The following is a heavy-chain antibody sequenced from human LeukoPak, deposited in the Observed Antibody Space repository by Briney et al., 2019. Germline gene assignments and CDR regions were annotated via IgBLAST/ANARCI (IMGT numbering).Heavy chain of an antibody. J-gene: IGHJ5*02. Sequence: MASETLSLTCTVSGGSISSSSYYWSWIRQPPGKGLEWIGYIYYSGSTNYNPSLKSRVTISVDTSKNQFSLKLSSVTAADTAVYYCARAMYYYGTFDPWGQGTLVTVSS. D-gene: IGHD3-10*01. CDR2: IYYSGST. CDR3: ARAMYYYGTFDP. V-gene: IGHV4-61*01. CDR1: GGSISSSSYY.